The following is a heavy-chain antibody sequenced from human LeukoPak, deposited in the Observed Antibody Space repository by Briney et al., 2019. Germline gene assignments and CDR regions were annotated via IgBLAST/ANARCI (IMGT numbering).Heavy chain of an antibody. CDR3: ARDRSSGSVGFDP. CDR1: GGTFSSYA. D-gene: IGHD6-19*01. J-gene: IGHJ5*02. Sequence: SVKVSCKASGGTFSSYAISWVRQAPGQGLEWMGGIIPIFGAANYAQKFQGRVTITTDESTSTAYMELSSLRSEDTAVYYCARDRSSGSVGFDPWGQGTLVTVSS. V-gene: IGHV1-69*05. CDR2: IIPIFGAA.